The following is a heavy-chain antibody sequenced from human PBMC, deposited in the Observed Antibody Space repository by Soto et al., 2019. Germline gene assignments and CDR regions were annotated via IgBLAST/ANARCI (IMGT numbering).Heavy chain of an antibody. CDR3: AREVMAPYCSSTSCKGHWFDP. Sequence: PGGSLRLSCAAAGFTFSSHWSSWVRQAPGKRLEWVANIKQDGSEKYYVDSVKGRFNISRDNAKNSLYLQMNSLRAEDTAVYYCAREVMAPYCSSTSCKGHWFDPWGQGTLVTVSS. CDR1: GFTFSSHW. J-gene: IGHJ5*02. CDR2: IKQDGSEK. D-gene: IGHD2-2*01. V-gene: IGHV3-7*01.